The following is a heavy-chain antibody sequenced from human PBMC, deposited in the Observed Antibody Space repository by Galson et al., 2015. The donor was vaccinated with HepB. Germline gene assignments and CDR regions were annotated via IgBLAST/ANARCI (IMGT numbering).Heavy chain of an antibody. CDR1: GFTFSSYA. V-gene: IGHV3-30-3*01. D-gene: IGHD6-19*01. J-gene: IGHJ6*02. CDR2: ISYDGSNK. CDR3: ALGGWYANYYYYYGMDV. Sequence: SLRLSCAASGFTFSSYAMHWVRQAPGKGLEWVAVISYDGSNKYYADSVKGRFTISRDNSKNTLYLQMNSLRAEDTAVYYCALGGWYANYYYYYGMDVWGQGTTVTVSS.